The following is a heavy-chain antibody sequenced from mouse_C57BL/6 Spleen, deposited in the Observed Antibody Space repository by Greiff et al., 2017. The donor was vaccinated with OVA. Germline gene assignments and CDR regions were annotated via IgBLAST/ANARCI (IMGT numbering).Heavy chain of an antibody. Sequence: QVQLQQPGAELVMPGASVKLSCKASGYTFTSYWMHWVQQRPGQGLEWIGEIEPSDSYSNYNQKFKGKSTLTVDKSYSTAYMQLSSLTSEDSAVYYCARCPYYYAMDYWGQGTSVTVSS. CDR2: IEPSDSYS. CDR1: GYTFTSYW. D-gene: IGHD1-1*02. J-gene: IGHJ4*01. V-gene: IGHV1-69*01. CDR3: ARCPYYYAMDY.